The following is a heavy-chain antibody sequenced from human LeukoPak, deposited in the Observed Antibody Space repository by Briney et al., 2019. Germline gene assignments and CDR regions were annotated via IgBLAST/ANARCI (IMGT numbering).Heavy chain of an antibody. J-gene: IGHJ1*01. CDR2: ISNGGSSM. D-gene: IGHD6-13*01. V-gene: IGHV3-11*04. CDR3: ATPAAGPGAEYSLY. Sequence: NPGGSPRLSCAASGFTFSDFYMGWIRQAPGKGLEWVSYISNGGSSMYYTDSVKGRFTISRDNAKNSLYLQMNSLKVEDTAVYYCATPAAGPGAEYSLYWGQGTLVIVSS. CDR1: GFTFSDFY.